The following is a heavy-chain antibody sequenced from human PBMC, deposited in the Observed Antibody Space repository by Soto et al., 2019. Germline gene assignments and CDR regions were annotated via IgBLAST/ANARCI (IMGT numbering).Heavy chain of an antibody. CDR2: IIPIFGTA. V-gene: IGHV1-69*12. CDR1: GGTFSSYA. D-gene: IGHD4-17*01. CDR3: ARGTADYGDHLGRYYYGMDV. Sequence: QVQLVQSGAEVKKPGSSVKVSCKASGGTFSSYAISWVRQAPGQGLEWMGGIIPIFGTANYAQKFQGRVTMTEDESTSTAYMELSSPRSEDTAVYYCARGTADYGDHLGRYYYGMDVWGQGTTVTVSS. J-gene: IGHJ6*02.